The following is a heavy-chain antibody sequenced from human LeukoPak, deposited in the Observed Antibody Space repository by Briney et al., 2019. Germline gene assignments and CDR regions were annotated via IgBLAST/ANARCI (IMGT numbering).Heavy chain of an antibody. D-gene: IGHD2-2*01. Sequence: SETLSLTCAVYGGSFSGYYWSWIRQPPGKGLEWIGEINHSGSTNYNPSLKSRVTISVDTSKNQFSLKLSSVTAADTAVYYCARTPQQDIVVVPAANYYYYGMDVWGQGTTVTVSS. CDR1: GGSFSGYY. CDR3: ARTPQQDIVVVPAANYYYYGMDV. CDR2: INHSGST. V-gene: IGHV4-34*01. J-gene: IGHJ6*02.